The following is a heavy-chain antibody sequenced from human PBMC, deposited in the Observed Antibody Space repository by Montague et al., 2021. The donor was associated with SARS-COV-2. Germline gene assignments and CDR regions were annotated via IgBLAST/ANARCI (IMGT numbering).Heavy chain of an antibody. CDR1: GGSISTCY. D-gene: IGHD2-21*02. CDR2: INHSGSS. CDR3: ARLAYCGADCFSVREIGIDV. Sequence: SETLSLTCTVSGGSISTCYWNWIRQPPGKGLEWIGNINHSGSSNYNPSLQSRVIISVDTSKNQFSLKLNSVTVADTAVYYCARLAYCGADCFSVREIGIDVWGQGTTVTVSS. V-gene: IGHV4-59*01. J-gene: IGHJ6*02.